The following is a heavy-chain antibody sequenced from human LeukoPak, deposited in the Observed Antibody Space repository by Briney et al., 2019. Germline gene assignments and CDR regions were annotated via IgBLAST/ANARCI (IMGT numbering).Heavy chain of an antibody. CDR3: ARGNWNAGFDI. Sequence: GGSLRLSCTASGFTFSSHWMHWVRQAPGKGLVWVSRINSDGSSTNYADSVKGRFTISRDGAKNTLYLQMNSLRAEDTAVYYCARGNWNAGFDIWGQGTMVTVSS. CDR2: INSDGSST. D-gene: IGHD1-1*01. V-gene: IGHV3-74*01. CDR1: GFTFSSHW. J-gene: IGHJ3*02.